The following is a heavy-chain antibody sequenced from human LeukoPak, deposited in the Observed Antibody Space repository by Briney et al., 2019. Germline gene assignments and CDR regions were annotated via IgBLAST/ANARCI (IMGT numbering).Heavy chain of an antibody. CDR1: GGSISSYY. Sequence: ETLSLTCTVSGGSISSYYWSWIRQPPGKGLEWVSGINWNGGSTGYADSVKGRFTISRDNAKNSLYLQMNSLRAEDTALYYCARGNPSGSYRTPFDYWGQGTLVTVSS. V-gene: IGHV3-20*04. CDR2: INWNGGST. J-gene: IGHJ4*02. D-gene: IGHD3-10*01. CDR3: ARGNPSGSYRTPFDY.